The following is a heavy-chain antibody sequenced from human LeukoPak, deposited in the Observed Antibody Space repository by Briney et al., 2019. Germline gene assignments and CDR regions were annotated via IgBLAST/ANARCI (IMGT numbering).Heavy chain of an antibody. CDR3: ARTRRGYSYGAFDY. CDR2: IYSGGST. J-gene: IGHJ4*02. Sequence: GGSLRISCAASGFTVSSNYMSWVRQAPGKGLEWVSVIYSGGSTYYADSVKGRFTISRDNSKNTLYLQMNSLRAEDTAVYYCARTRRGYSYGAFDYWGQGTLVTVSS. D-gene: IGHD5-18*01. CDR1: GFTVSSNY. V-gene: IGHV3-53*01.